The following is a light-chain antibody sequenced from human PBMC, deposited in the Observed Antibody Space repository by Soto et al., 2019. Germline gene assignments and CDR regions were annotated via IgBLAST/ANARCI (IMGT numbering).Light chain of an antibody. V-gene: IGKV3-15*01. J-gene: IGKJ2*01. CDR2: RAS. CDR3: QQYSTWPPKYT. Sequence: EIVMTQSPATLSVSPGGRATLSCRASQSVNNYLAWYQQRPGQPPRLLIYRASTRATGIPARYSGSGSGTEFSLTIRRLQCEDFAVYYCQQYSTWPPKYTFGQGTKLEI. CDR1: QSVNNY.